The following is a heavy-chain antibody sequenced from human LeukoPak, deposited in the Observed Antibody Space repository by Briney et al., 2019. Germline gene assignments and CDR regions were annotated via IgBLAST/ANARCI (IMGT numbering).Heavy chain of an antibody. CDR2: INWKGGST. J-gene: IGHJ4*02. Sequence: PGGSLRLSCAASGFTFDDYAMHWVRQAPGKGLEWVSGINWKGGSTGYADSVKGRFTISRDNAKNSLYLQMNSLRAEDTAVYYCARGTHYYDISGYDYWGQGTLVIVSS. CDR1: GFTFDDYA. CDR3: ARGTHYYDISGYDY. D-gene: IGHD3-22*01. V-gene: IGHV3-20*04.